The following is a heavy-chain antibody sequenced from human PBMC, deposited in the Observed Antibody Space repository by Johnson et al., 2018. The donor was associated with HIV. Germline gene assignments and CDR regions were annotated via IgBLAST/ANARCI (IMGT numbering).Heavy chain of an antibody. Sequence: EVQLVESGGGVVRPGGSLRLSCAASGFTFDDYGMSWVRQAPGKGLEWVSGISWNSGSIGYADSVKGRFTISRDNAKNSLYLQMNSLRVEDTVVDYCAKVGHCGGECNFAVQEDAFDVWGQGTMVTVSS. D-gene: IGHD2-21*01. V-gene: IGHV3-20*04. J-gene: IGHJ3*01. CDR3: AKVGHCGGECNFAVQEDAFDV. CDR2: ISWNSGSI. CDR1: GFTFDDYG.